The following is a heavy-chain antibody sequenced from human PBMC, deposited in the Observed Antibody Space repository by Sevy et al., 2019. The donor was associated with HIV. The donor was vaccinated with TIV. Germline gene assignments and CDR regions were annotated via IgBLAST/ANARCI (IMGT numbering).Heavy chain of an antibody. CDR2: ISYDASNI. J-gene: IGHJ4*02. CDR1: GFTFSSSA. Sequence: GSLRLSCAASGFTFSSSAMHWVRQAPGKGLEWVALISYDASNIFHADSVKGRFTISRDNSKNTLYLQMNSLRVEDTPAYYCARDGIAARLGLDYWGQGTLVTVSS. V-gene: IGHV3-30-3*01. CDR3: ARDGIAARLGLDY. D-gene: IGHD6-6*01.